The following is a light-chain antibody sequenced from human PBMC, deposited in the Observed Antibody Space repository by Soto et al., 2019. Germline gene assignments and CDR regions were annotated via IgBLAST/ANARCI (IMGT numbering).Light chain of an antibody. CDR1: QSVRSNY. CDR2: GAS. Sequence: EIVLTQSPGTLSLSPGERATLSCRASQSVRSNYLAWYRQTPGQAPRLLIYGASNRATGIPDRFSGSGSGTDFNLIISRLEPEDFALYYCQQYGSSPWTFGQGTKVEIK. CDR3: QQYGSSPWT. V-gene: IGKV3-20*01. J-gene: IGKJ1*01.